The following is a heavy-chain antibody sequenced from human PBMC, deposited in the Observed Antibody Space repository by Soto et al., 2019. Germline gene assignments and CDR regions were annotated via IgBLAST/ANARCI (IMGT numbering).Heavy chain of an antibody. CDR1: GYSISSGYY. D-gene: IGHD2-15*01. CDR2: IYHSGST. V-gene: IGHV4-38-2*01. CDR3: ASGGCSGGSRPPYYYYGMDV. J-gene: IGHJ6*02. Sequence: SETLSLTCAVSGYSISSGYYWGWIRQPPGKGLEWIGSIYHSGSTYYNPSLKSRVTISVDTSKNQFSLKLSSVTAADTAVYYCASGGCSGGSRPPYYYYGMDVWGQGTTVTVYS.